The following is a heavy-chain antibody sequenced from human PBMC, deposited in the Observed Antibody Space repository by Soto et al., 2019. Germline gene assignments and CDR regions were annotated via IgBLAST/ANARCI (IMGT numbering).Heavy chain of an antibody. D-gene: IGHD2-2*02. J-gene: IGHJ5*02. CDR3: ARVGCSSTSCHMGPRGWANWFEP. CDR1: GGSISSGGYY. V-gene: IGHV4-31*03. CDR2: IYYSGST. Sequence: QVQLQESGPGLVKPSQTLSLTCTVSGGSISSGGYYWSWIRQHPGKGLEWIGYIYYSGSTYYNPSLKSRVTISVDTSKNQFSLKLSSVTAADTAVYYCARVGCSSTSCHMGPRGWANWFEPWGKGTLVTVSP.